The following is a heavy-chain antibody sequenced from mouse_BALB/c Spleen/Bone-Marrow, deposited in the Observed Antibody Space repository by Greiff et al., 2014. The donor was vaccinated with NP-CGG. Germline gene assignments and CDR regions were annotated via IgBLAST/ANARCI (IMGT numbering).Heavy chain of an antibody. CDR1: GFNIKVTY. Sequence: EVKLMESGAELVKPGASVKLSCTASGFNIKVTYMHWVKQRPEQGLEWIGRIDPANGNTKYDPKFQGKATITADTSSNTAYLQLSSLTSEDTAVYYCARWEYYAMDYWGQGTSVTVSS. CDR2: IDPANGNT. V-gene: IGHV14-3*02. CDR3: ARWEYYAMDY. J-gene: IGHJ4*01. D-gene: IGHD4-1*01.